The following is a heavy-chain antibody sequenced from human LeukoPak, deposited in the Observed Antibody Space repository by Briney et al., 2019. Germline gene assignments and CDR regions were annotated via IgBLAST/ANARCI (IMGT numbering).Heavy chain of an antibody. CDR2: ISSSSSTI. V-gene: IGHV3-48*01. CDR1: GFTFSSYS. Sequence: GGSLRLSCAASGFTFSSYSMNWVRQAPGKGLEWVSYISSSSSTIYYADSVKGRFTISRDNSKNTLYLQMNSLRAEDTAVYYCAKDQVRGHDYSNYFDYWGQGTLVTVSS. CDR3: AKDQVRGHDYSNYFDY. J-gene: IGHJ4*02. D-gene: IGHD4-11*01.